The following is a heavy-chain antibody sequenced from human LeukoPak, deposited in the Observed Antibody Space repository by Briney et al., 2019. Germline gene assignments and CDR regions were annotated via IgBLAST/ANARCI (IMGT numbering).Heavy chain of an antibody. CDR3: TRAITYFYGSVTYDWFDS. D-gene: IGHD3-10*01. CDR2: IKRDGST. V-gene: IGHV3-74*01. J-gene: IGHJ5*01. CDR1: GFTFSSYW. Sequence: GGSLRLSCAASGFTFSSYWMHWVRQTPGKGLMWVARIKRDGSTIYADSVQGRLTISRDNDKNTVYLQMNSLRVDDTAIYYCTRAITYFYGSVTYDWFDSWGQGTRVTVSS.